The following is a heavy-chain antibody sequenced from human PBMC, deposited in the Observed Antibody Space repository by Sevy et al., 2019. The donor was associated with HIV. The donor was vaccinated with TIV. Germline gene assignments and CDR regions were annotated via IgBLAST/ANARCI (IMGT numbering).Heavy chain of an antibody. D-gene: IGHD3-10*01. V-gene: IGHV3-30*18. CDR1: GFTFSSYG. Sequence: GGSLRLSCAASGFTFSSYGMHWVRQAPGKGLEWVAVISYDGSNKYYADSVKGRFTISRDNSKNTLYLQMNSLRAEDTAVYYCAKANMVRGSVAFDIWGQWTMVTVSS. CDR3: AKANMVRGSVAFDI. J-gene: IGHJ3*02. CDR2: ISYDGSNK.